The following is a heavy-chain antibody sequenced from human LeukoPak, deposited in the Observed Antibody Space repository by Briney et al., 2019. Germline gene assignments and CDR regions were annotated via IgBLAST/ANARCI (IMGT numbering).Heavy chain of an antibody. D-gene: IGHD6-19*01. CDR2: IKEDGSRN. CDR1: GFTFSSYW. V-gene: IGHV3-7*01. Sequence: GGSLRLSCAASGFTFSSYWMSWVRQAPGKGLEWVANIKEDGSRNHYVDSVKGRFTISRDNAENALYLQMNSLRAEDTAVYYCARDRWVAGKFEGDLDYWGQGTLVTVSS. CDR3: ARDRWVAGKFEGDLDY. J-gene: IGHJ4*02.